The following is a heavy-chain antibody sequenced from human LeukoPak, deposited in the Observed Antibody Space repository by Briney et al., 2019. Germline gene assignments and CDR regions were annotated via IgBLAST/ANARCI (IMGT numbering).Heavy chain of an antibody. V-gene: IGHV3-30*04. Sequence: GGSLRLSCAASGFTFSSYAMHWVRQAPGRGLEWVAVISYDGSNKYYADSVKGRFTSSRDNSKNTLYLQMNSLRAEDTAVYYCARGVQLTFDYWGQGTLVTVSS. CDR1: GFTFSSYA. CDR3: ARGVQLTFDY. D-gene: IGHD5-18*01. CDR2: ISYDGSNK. J-gene: IGHJ4*02.